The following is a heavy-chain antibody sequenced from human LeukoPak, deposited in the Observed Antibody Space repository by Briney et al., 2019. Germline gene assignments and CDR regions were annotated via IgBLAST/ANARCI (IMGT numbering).Heavy chain of an antibody. CDR2: FDPEDGET. V-gene: IGHV1-24*01. CDR3: ATPTDSGSDLGFDY. J-gene: IGHJ4*02. Sequence: ASVKVSCKVSGYTLTELSMHWVRQAPGNGLEWVGGFDPEDGETIYAQKFQGRVTMTEDTSTDTAYMELSSLRSEDTAVYYCATPTDSGSDLGFDYWGQGTLVTVSS. D-gene: IGHD5-12*01. CDR1: GYTLTELS.